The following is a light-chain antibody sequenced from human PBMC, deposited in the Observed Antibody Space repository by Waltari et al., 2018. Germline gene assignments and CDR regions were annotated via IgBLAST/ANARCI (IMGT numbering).Light chain of an antibody. V-gene: IGLV1-51*01. CDR1: TSNIGKNH. CDR3: GTWDTSLSARV. Sequence: QSVLTQPPSVSAAPGQEVTISCSGSTSNIGKNHGCCYQQLPGTAPKLLIYDNDKRPSGIPDRFSGSKSDTSATLGITGLQIGDEADYYCGTWDTSLSARVFGDGTKLTVL. CDR2: DND. J-gene: IGLJ2*01.